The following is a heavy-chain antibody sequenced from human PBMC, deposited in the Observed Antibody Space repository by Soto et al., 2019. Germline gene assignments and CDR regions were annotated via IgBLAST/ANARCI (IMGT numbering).Heavy chain of an antibody. CDR2: ITGSGGAM. CDR1: GFDFSGSE. CDR3: AKVAPFILGSPF. J-gene: IGHJ4*02. D-gene: IGHD2-21*01. Sequence: EVKLVESGGGLVQPGGSLRLSCTASGFDFSGSEMNWFRQPPGKGLEWVAYITGSGGAMFHADSLKGRFSISRDNAKNSLFLEMNNLTADDAGVYYCAKVAPFILGSPFWGQGTLVTVSS. V-gene: IGHV3-48*03.